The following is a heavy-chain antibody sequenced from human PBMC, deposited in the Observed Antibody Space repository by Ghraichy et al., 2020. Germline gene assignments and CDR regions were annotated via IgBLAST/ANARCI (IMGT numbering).Heavy chain of an antibody. CDR2: IYYSGST. J-gene: IGHJ4*02. CDR1: GGSISSSSYY. D-gene: IGHD5-18*01. V-gene: IGHV4-39*01. Sequence: SETLSLTCTVSGGSISSSSYYWGWIRQPPGKGLEWIGSIYYSGSTYYNPSLKSRVTISVDTSKNQFSLKLSSVTAADTAVYYCARRAVGQVDTAMAIDYWGQGTLVTVSS. CDR3: ARRAVGQVDTAMAIDY.